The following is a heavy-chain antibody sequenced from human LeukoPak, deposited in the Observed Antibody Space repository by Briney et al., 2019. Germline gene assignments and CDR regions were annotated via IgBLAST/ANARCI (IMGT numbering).Heavy chain of an antibody. J-gene: IGHJ4*02. CDR3: AKLAASIAAAAPFDY. CDR2: ISGSGGSK. Sequence: GGSLRLSCAASGFTFSSYAMSWVRQAPGKGLEWVSAISGSGGSKYYADSVKGRFTISRDNSKNTLYLQMNRLRAEDTDVYYCAKLAASIAAAAPFDYWGQGTLVTVSS. D-gene: IGHD6-13*01. CDR1: GFTFSSYA. V-gene: IGHV3-23*01.